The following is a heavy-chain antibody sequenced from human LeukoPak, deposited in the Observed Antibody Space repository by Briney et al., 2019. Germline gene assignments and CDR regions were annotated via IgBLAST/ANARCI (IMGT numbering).Heavy chain of an antibody. Sequence: ASVKVSCKASGYTFSSFDINWVRQAPGQGLEWMGWMNPNSGNSGFAQKSQGRVIMTRNTSIATAYMEVTNLRFDDTAVYYCVDPDRWGQGTLVTVSS. D-gene: IGHD3-22*01. J-gene: IGHJ1*01. V-gene: IGHV1-8*01. CDR3: VDPDR. CDR1: GYTFSSFD. CDR2: MNPNSGNS.